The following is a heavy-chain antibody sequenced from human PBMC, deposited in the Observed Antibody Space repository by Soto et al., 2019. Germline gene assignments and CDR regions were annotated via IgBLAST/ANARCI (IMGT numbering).Heavy chain of an antibody. Sequence: PSETLSLTCSVSGDYIHVGGYYWTWIRQRPGKGLEWMGYICYTGKTYYNPSRESRLTMSVYRSKNQFSLRLTSVTAADTAVYFCGRDLTSNANCIDPWGQGTLVTVSS. CDR1: GDYIHVGGYY. CDR3: GRDLTSNANCIDP. V-gene: IGHV4-30-4*01. J-gene: IGHJ5*02. D-gene: IGHD2-2*01. CDR2: ICYTGKT.